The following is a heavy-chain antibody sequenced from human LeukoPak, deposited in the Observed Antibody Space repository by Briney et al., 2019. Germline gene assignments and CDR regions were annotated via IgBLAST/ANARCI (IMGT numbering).Heavy chain of an antibody. J-gene: IGHJ4*02. CDR3: AREFEATGFWALDY. CDR1: GFTFNTYW. CDR2: MNNDGRVI. V-gene: IGHV3-74*01. D-gene: IGHD3-16*01. Sequence: GGSLRLSCTVSGFTFNTYWMHWVRQAPGKGLVWVSRMNNDGRVISYADSVKGRFTISRDNAKNTLYLQMNSLRAEDTAVYYYAREFEATGFWALDYWGQGTLVTASS.